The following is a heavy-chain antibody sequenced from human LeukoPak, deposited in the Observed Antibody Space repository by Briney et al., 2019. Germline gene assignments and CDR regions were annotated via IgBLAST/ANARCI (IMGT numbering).Heavy chain of an antibody. Sequence: PGGSLRLSCAASGFTFSDYYMSWIRQAPGKGLEWVSYISSSGSTIYYADSVKGRFTISRDNAKNSLYLQMNSLRGEDTAVYYCARDAYDILTGGAFDIWGQGTMVTVSS. D-gene: IGHD3-9*01. V-gene: IGHV3-11*01. J-gene: IGHJ3*02. CDR1: GFTFSDYY. CDR3: ARDAYDILTGGAFDI. CDR2: ISSSGSTI.